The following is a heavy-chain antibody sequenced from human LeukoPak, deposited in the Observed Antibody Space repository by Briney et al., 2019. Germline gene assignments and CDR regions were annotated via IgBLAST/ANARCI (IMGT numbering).Heavy chain of an antibody. CDR1: GFTFSSYC. V-gene: IGHV3-30*02. Sequence: GGSLRLSCAASGFTFSSYCMHWVRQAPGKGLEWVAFIRYDGSNKYYADSVKGRFTISRDNSKNTLYLQMNSLRAEDTAVYYCATTSITIFGVVIGFDYWGQGTLVTVSS. J-gene: IGHJ4*02. CDR3: ATTSITIFGVVIGFDY. D-gene: IGHD3-3*01. CDR2: IRYDGSNK.